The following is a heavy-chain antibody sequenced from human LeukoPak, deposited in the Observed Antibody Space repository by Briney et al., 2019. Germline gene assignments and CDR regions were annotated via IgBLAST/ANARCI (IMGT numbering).Heavy chain of an antibody. CDR1: GFTFSSYW. CDR2: INRDGSST. D-gene: IGHD3-22*01. Sequence: GGSLTLSCVASGFTFSSYWMHWVRQAPGKGLVWVSRINRDGSSTSYADSVKGRFTISRDNARNTLYLQMNSLRAEDAAVYYCARGLTYYYDSSGYYYTYWGQGTLVTVSS. J-gene: IGHJ4*02. CDR3: ARGLTYYYDSSGYYYTY. V-gene: IGHV3-74*01.